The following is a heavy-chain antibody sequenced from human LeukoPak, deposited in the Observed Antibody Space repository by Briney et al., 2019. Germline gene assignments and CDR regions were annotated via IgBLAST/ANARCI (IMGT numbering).Heavy chain of an antibody. CDR1: GFTFSSYG. Sequence: PGGSLRLSCAASGFTFSSYGMHWARQAPGKGLEWVAFIRYDGSNKYYADSVKGRFTISRDNSKNTLYLQMNSLRAEDTAVYYCAKDRDSSGPVVLDVWGKGTTVTVSS. V-gene: IGHV3-30*02. CDR3: AKDRDSSGPVVLDV. J-gene: IGHJ6*04. CDR2: IRYDGSNK. D-gene: IGHD3-22*01.